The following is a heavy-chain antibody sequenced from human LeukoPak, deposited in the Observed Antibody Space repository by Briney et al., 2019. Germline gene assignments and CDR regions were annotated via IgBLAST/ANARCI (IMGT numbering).Heavy chain of an antibody. CDR1: GGSISSSSYY. V-gene: IGHV4-39*07. J-gene: IGHJ5*02. Sequence: SETLSLTCTVPGGSISSSSYYWGWIRQPPGKGLEWIGSIYYSGSTYYNPSLKSRVTISVDTSKNQFSLKLSSVTAADTAVYYCARDDKQFNWFDPWGQGTLVTVSS. CDR3: ARDDKQFNWFDP. CDR2: IYYSGST. D-gene: IGHD6-19*01.